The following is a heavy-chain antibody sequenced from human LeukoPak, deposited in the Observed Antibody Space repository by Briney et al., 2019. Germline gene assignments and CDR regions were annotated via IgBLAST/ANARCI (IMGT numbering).Heavy chain of an antibody. CDR1: GFTFSSYA. CDR2: ISGTGNRT. D-gene: IGHD2-15*01. CDR3: AKWGCSGGSCYPFDY. V-gene: IGHV3-23*01. Sequence: GGSLRLSCAASGFTFSSYAMGWVRQAPGKGLEWVSAISGTGNRTYYADSVKGRFTISRDNSKNTLYLQMNSLRAEDTAVYYCAKWGCSGGSCYPFDYWGQGTLDTVSS. J-gene: IGHJ4*02.